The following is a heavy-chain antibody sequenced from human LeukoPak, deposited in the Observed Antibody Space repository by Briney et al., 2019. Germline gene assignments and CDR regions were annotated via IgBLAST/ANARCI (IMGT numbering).Heavy chain of an antibody. CDR3: ARERGIVVVTAMIDY. V-gene: IGHV1-18*01. CDR1: GYTFTSYG. J-gene: IGHJ4*02. Sequence: GASVKVSCKASGYTFTSYGISWVRQAPGQGLEWMGWISAYNGNTNYAQRLQGRGTMTTDTSTTTAYMELRSLRSDDTAVYYCARERGIVVVTAMIDYWGQGTLVTVSS. CDR2: ISAYNGNT. D-gene: IGHD2-21*02.